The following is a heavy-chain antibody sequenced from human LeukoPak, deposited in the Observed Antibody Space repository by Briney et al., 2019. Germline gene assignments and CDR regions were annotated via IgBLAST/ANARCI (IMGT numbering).Heavy chain of an antibody. CDR1: GLTSSSYA. Sequence: PGGSLRLSCAASGLTSSSYAVRWVRKAPGKGLKGVSAISGSGGSTYYADSVKGRFTISRDNSKNTLYLQMNILSAEDTAVYYCAKLSDYYGSGSYLDYWGQGTLVTVSS. J-gene: IGHJ4*02. CDR2: ISGSGGST. CDR3: AKLSDYYGSGSYLDY. D-gene: IGHD3-10*01. V-gene: IGHV3-23*01.